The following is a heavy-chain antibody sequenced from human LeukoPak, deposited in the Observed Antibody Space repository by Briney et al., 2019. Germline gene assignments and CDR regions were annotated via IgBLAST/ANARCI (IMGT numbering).Heavy chain of an antibody. CDR1: GGTFSSYA. J-gene: IGHJ4*02. CDR3: ARDGDRVVPAAPTRDFDY. Sequence: SVKVSCKASGGTFSSYAISWVRQAPGQGLEWMGGIIPIFGTANYAQKFQGRVTITADESTSTAYLELSSLRSEDTAVYYCARDGDRVVPAAPTRDFDYWGQGTLVTVSS. D-gene: IGHD2-2*01. V-gene: IGHV1-69*01. CDR2: IIPIFGTA.